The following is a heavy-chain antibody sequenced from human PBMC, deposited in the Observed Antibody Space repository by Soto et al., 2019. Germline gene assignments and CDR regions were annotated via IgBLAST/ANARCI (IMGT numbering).Heavy chain of an antibody. V-gene: IGHV3-30*18. J-gene: IGHJ6*02. D-gene: IGHD6-19*01. Sequence: QVQLVESGGGVVQPGRSLRLSCAASGFTFSSYGMHWVRQAPGKGLEWVAVILYDGSKKYYADSVKGRFTISRDNSKNTMYLQMSSLRGEDTSLYYWVKDGSIGWPYFGDMDVWGRGTTVTVSS. CDR3: VKDGSIGWPYFGDMDV. CDR1: GFTFSSYG. CDR2: ILYDGSKK.